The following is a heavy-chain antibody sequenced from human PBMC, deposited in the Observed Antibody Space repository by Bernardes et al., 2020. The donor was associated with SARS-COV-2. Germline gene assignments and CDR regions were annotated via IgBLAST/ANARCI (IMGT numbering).Heavy chain of an antibody. CDR1: GYTLSELS. Sequence: SVKVSCKVSGYTLSELSMHWVRHAPGKGLEWMGGFDPENGETIYAQKFQGRVTMTEDTSTDTAYMELSSLRSEDTAVYYCATAIAVAGTFVSYYYYYGMDVWGQGTTVTVSS. CDR3: ATAIAVAGTFVSYYYYYGMDV. J-gene: IGHJ6*02. V-gene: IGHV1-24*01. CDR2: FDPENGET. D-gene: IGHD6-19*01.